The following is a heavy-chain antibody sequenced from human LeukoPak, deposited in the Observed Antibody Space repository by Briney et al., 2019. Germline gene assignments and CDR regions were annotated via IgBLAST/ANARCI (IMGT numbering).Heavy chain of an antibody. Sequence: GGSLRLSCAASGFTFSSYAMSWVRQAPGKGLEWVSAISGSGGSTYYADSVKGRFTISRDNSKNTLYLQMNSLRAEDTAVYYCAKDHSPVPYGAADAFDIWGQGTMVTVSS. J-gene: IGHJ3*02. D-gene: IGHD4-17*01. CDR2: ISGSGGST. CDR1: GFTFSSYA. CDR3: AKDHSPVPYGAADAFDI. V-gene: IGHV3-23*01.